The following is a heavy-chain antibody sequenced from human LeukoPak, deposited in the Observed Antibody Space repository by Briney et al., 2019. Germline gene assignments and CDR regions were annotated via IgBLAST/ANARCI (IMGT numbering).Heavy chain of an antibody. V-gene: IGHV3-30*18. CDR2: ISYDGSNK. CDR3: AKDGPADYYDSSGYYYFDY. J-gene: IGHJ4*02. D-gene: IGHD3-22*01. Sequence: GGSLRLSCAASGFSVSSTYLTWVRQAPGKGLEWVAVISYDGSNKYYADSVKGRFTISRDNSKNTLYLQMNSLRAEDTAVYYCAKDGPADYYDSSGYYYFDYWGQGTLVTVSS. CDR1: GFSVSSTY.